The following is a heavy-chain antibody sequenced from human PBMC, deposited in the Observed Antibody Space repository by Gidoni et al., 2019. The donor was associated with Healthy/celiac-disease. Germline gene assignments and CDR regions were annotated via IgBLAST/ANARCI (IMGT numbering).Heavy chain of an antibody. CDR1: GGPFRSHD. Sequence: QVQLVQSGAEVKKPGSPVRVSCKASGGPFRSHDISWVRQAPGQGLEWMGGIIPIFCTANYAQKFQGRVTITADESTSTAYMELSSLRSEDTAVYYCAEAEIRGYSYGYYYYGMDVWGQGTTVTVSS. V-gene: IGHV1-69*01. CDR3: AEAEIRGYSYGYYYYGMDV. J-gene: IGHJ6*02. D-gene: IGHD5-18*01. CDR2: IIPIFCTA.